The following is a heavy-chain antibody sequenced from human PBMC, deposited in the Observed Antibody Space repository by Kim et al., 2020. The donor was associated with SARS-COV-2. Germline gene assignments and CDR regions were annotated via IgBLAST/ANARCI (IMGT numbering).Heavy chain of an antibody. CDR2: ISYDGSNK. D-gene: IGHD5-12*01. CDR1: GFTFSSYA. CDR3: ARASSGYDDVAAADLDY. Sequence: LSLTCAASGFTFSSYAMHWVRQAPGKGLEWVAVISYDGSNKYYADSVKGRFTISRDNSKNTLYLQMNSLRAEDTAVYYCARASSGYDDVAAADLDYWGQGTLVTVSS. J-gene: IGHJ4*02. V-gene: IGHV3-30*04.